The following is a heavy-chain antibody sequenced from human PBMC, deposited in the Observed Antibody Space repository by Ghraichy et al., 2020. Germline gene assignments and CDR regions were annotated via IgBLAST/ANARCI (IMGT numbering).Heavy chain of an antibody. CDR2: IYSGGST. D-gene: IGHD3-9*01. CDR3: ARGRYLDS. Sequence: GGSLRLSCVVSGFTVSSNYMSWVRQAPGKGLEWVSLIYSGGSTSYADSLKGRVTISRDNSMNTLYLQMNSLRAEDTALYYCARGRYLDSWGQGTLVTVSS. CDR1: GFTVSSNY. V-gene: IGHV3-53*01. J-gene: IGHJ4*02.